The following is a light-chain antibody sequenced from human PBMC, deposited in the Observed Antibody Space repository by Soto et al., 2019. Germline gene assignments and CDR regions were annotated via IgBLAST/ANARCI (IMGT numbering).Light chain of an antibody. CDR3: QQRSNWPPFT. V-gene: IGKV3-11*01. J-gene: IGKJ4*01. CDR1: QSVSSY. Sequence: EIVLTQSPATLSLSPGERATLSCSASQSVSSYLAWYQQKPGQAPRLIIYDASNRATGIPARFSSSGSATDFTLTISSLEPEDVEIYYCQQRSNWPPFTFGGGTKVEIK. CDR2: DAS.